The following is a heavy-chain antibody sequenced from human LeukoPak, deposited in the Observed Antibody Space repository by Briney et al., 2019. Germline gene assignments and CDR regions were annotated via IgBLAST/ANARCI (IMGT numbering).Heavy chain of an antibody. J-gene: IGHJ4*02. V-gene: IGHV3-30*02. Sequence: GGSLRLSCAASGFTFSSYGMHWVRQAPCKGLEWVAFIRYDGSNKYYADSVKGRFTISRDNSKNTLYLQMNSLRAEDTALYYCAKEASRSGYYISELDYWGQGTLVTVSS. CDR2: IRYDGSNK. D-gene: IGHD3-3*01. CDR1: GFTFSSYG. CDR3: AKEASRSGYYISELDY.